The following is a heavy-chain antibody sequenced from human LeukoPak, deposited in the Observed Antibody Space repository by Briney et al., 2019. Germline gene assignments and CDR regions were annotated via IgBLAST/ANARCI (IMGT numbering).Heavy chain of an antibody. J-gene: IGHJ6*03. Sequence: PGGSLRLSCAASGFTFSSYSMNWVRQAPGKGLEWVSSISSSSSYIYYADSVKGRFTISRDNAKNSLYLQMNSLRAEDTAVYYCARAVAAAGTRYYYYYMDVWGKGTTVTISS. CDR3: ARAVAAAGTRYYYYYMDV. V-gene: IGHV3-21*01. CDR1: GFTFSSYS. CDR2: ISSSSSYI. D-gene: IGHD6-13*01.